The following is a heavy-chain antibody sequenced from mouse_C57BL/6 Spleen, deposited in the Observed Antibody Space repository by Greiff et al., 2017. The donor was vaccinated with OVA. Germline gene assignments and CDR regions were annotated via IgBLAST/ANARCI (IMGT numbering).Heavy chain of an antibody. CDR2: IYPGNSDT. CDR3: TRSGLLLYYFDY. CDR1: GYTFTSYW. V-gene: IGHV1-5*01. J-gene: IGHJ2*01. D-gene: IGHD2-1*01. Sequence: VQLQQSGPVLARPGASVKMSCKTSGYTFTSYWMHWVKQRPGQGLEWIGAIYPGNSDTSYNQKFKGKAKLTAVTSASTAYMELSSLTNEDSAVYYCTRSGLLLYYFDYWGQGTTLTVSS.